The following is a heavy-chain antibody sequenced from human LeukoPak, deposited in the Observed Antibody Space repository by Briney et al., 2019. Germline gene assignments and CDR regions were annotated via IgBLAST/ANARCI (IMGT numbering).Heavy chain of an antibody. V-gene: IGHV4-59*08. Sequence: SETLSLTCTVSAGSISSYYWSWIRQPPGKGLEWIGYIYYSGSTNYNPSLKSRVTISVDTSKNQFSLKLSSVAAADTAVYYCARLHCTNGVCYSLSDNWFDPWGQGTLVTVSS. D-gene: IGHD2-8*01. J-gene: IGHJ5*02. CDR2: IYYSGST. CDR1: AGSISSYY. CDR3: ARLHCTNGVCYSLSDNWFDP.